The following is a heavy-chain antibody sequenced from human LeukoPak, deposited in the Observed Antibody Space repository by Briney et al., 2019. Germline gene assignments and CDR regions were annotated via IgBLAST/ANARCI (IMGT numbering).Heavy chain of an antibody. CDR2: IKTDGSAK. Sequence: TGGSLRLSCVASGSTFRNHAIHWVRQAPGKGLECVANIKTDGSAKYYPDSVKGRFTVSRDNAKNSLYLQMNNMRVEDTAIYYCTKDLNHDSSGWGQGTLVTVSS. V-gene: IGHV3-7*01. CDR1: GSTFRNHA. CDR3: TKDLNHDSSG. D-gene: IGHD3-22*01. J-gene: IGHJ4*02.